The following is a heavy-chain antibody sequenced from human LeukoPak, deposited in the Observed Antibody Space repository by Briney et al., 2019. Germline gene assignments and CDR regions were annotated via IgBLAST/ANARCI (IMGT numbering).Heavy chain of an antibody. CDR2: IIPILGIA. CDR3: ARVYIAEAIDY. Sequence: SVKVSCKASGGTFSSYAISWVRQAPGQGLEWMGRIIPILGIANYAQKLQGRVTMTTDTSTSTAYMELRSLRSDDTAVYYCARVYIAEAIDYWGQGTLVTVSS. V-gene: IGHV1-69*04. CDR1: GGTFSSYA. J-gene: IGHJ4*02. D-gene: IGHD6-19*01.